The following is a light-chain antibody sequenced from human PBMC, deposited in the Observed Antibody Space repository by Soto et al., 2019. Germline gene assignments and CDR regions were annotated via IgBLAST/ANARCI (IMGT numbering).Light chain of an antibody. Sequence: EIVLTQSPGTLSVSPGERATLSCRASQSVSSSYLAWYQQKPGQAPRLLIYGASSRATGIPDRFSGSESGTDFSLTLSRLEPEDFAVYYCQQYGSSPPTFGQGTNVEIK. CDR2: GAS. CDR1: QSVSSSY. CDR3: QQYGSSPPT. V-gene: IGKV3-20*01. J-gene: IGKJ1*01.